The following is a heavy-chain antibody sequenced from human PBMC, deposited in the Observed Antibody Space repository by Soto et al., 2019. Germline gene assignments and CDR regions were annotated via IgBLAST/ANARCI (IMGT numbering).Heavy chain of an antibody. J-gene: IGHJ6*02. V-gene: IGHV4-31*03. D-gene: IGHD6-13*01. CDR3: ARDSSSHLGPHSHGMDV. CDR2: IYYSGST. Sequence: QVQLQESGPGLVKPSQTLSLTCTVSGGSISSGGYYWSWIRQHPGKGLEWIGYIYYSGSTYYNPSLKSRVTISVDTSKNQFSLKLSSVTAADTAVYYCARDSSSHLGPHSHGMDVWGQGTTVTVSS. CDR1: GGSISSGGYY.